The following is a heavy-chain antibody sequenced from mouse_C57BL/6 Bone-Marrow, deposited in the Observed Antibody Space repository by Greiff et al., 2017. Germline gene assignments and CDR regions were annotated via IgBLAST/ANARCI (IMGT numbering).Heavy chain of an antibody. D-gene: IGHD1-1*01. CDR2: LLPGSGST. V-gene: IGHV1-9*01. J-gene: IGHJ1*03. CDR1: GYTFTGYW. CDR3: ARAILYYGNSHVRWYCDV. Sequence: QVQLQQSGAELMKPGASVKLSCKATGYTFTGYWIAWVKQRPGHGLEWIGELLPGSGSTTYNEKFKGKATFTADTYSNTSFMPHSSLTTEDSAIXYCARAILYYGNSHVRWYCDVWGTGTTVTVSS.